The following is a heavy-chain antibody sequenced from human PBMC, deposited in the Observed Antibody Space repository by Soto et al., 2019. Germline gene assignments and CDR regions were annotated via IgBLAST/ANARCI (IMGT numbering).Heavy chain of an antibody. V-gene: IGHV1-2*04. D-gene: IGHD6-13*01. CDR2: INPNSGGT. CDR3: ASGFSSSWVDYFDY. J-gene: IGHJ4*02. CDR1: GYTFTGYY. Sequence: QVQLVQSGAEVKKPGASVKVSCKASGYTFTGYYMHWVRQAPGQGLEWMGWINPNSGGTNYEQEFQGWVTMTRDTSIITAYMELSRLRSDDTAVYYCASGFSSSWVDYFDYWGQGTLVTVSS.